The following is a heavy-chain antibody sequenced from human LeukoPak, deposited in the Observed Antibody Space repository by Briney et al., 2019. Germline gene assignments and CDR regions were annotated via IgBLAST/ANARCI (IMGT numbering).Heavy chain of an antibody. J-gene: IGHJ4*02. CDR3: ARGRGTVTTGYYFDY. V-gene: IGHV3-48*04. CDR2: ISGSSSTI. D-gene: IGHD4-17*01. CDR1: GFTFSTYS. Sequence: GGSLRLSCAASGFTFSTYSINWVRQAPGKGLEWVSYISGSSSTIYYADSLKGRFTISRDNAKNSLYLQMNSLRAEDTAVYYCARGRGTVTTGYYFDYWGQGTLVTVSS.